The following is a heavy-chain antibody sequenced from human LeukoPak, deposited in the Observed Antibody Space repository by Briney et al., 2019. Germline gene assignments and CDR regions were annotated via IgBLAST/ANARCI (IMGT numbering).Heavy chain of an antibody. V-gene: IGHV4-34*01. CDR3: ARDWRRGYFDY. CDR1: GGSFSGYY. CDR2: INHSGST. Sequence: SSETLSLTCAVYGGSFSGYYWSWIRQPPGKGLEWIGEINHSGSTNYNPSLKSRVTISVDTSKNQFSLKLSSVTAADTAVYYCARDWRRGYFDYWGQGTLVTVSS. J-gene: IGHJ4*02.